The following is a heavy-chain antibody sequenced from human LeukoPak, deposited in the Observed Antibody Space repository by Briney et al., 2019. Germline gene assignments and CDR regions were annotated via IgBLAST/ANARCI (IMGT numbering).Heavy chain of an antibody. D-gene: IGHD2-15*01. J-gene: IGHJ4*02. V-gene: IGHV1-2*02. Sequence: ASVKVSCKASGYXFSGYYIHWVRQAPGQGLEWLGRINPLNGDTNYAQKFQGRVTMTRDTSIRTAYMELIRLTSDDTALYYCARRYCSGGSCYPDFWGQGTRVTVSS. CDR2: INPLNGDT. CDR1: GYXFSGYY. CDR3: ARRYCSGGSCYPDF.